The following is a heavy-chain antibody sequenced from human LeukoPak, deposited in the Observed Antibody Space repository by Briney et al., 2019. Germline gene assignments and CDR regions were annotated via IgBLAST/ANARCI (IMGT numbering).Heavy chain of an antibody. CDR3: ARSLGSSCSSTSCYTGYFDY. Sequence: ASVKVSCKASGYTFTSYGISWVRQAPGQGLEWRGWISAYNGNTNYAQKLQGRVTMTTDTSTSTAYMELRSLRSDDTAVYYCARSLGSSCSSTSCYTGYFDYWGQGTLVTVSS. V-gene: IGHV1-18*01. J-gene: IGHJ4*02. CDR1: GYTFTSYG. CDR2: ISAYNGNT. D-gene: IGHD2-2*02.